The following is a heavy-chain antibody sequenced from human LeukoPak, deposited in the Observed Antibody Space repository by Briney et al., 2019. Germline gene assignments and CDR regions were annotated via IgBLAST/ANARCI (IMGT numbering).Heavy chain of an antibody. J-gene: IGHJ4*02. CDR1: GYTFTGYY. Sequence: ASVKVSCKASGYTFTGYYMHWVRQAPGQGLEWMGWINPNSGGTNYAQKFQGRVTMTRDTSTSTVQMDLGTLRSGDTAVYYCARENIEQWPAFDYWGQGTPVTVSS. D-gene: IGHD1/OR15-1a*01. V-gene: IGHV1-2*02. CDR2: INPNSGGT. CDR3: ARENIEQWPAFDY.